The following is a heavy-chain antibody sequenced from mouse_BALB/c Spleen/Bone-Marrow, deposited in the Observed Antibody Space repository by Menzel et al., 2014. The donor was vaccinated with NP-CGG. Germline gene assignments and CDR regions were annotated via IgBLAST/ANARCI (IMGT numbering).Heavy chain of an antibody. V-gene: IGHV1S29*02. Sequence: VHVKQSGPELVKPGASVKISCKASGYTFTDYNMHWVKQSHGRSLEWIGYIYPYNGGTGHNQKFKSKATLTVDNSSSTAYMELRSLTSEDSAVYYCARGWLLSWFAYWGQGTLVTVSA. CDR1: GYTFTDYN. CDR3: ARGWLLSWFAY. CDR2: IYPYNGGT. D-gene: IGHD2-3*01. J-gene: IGHJ3*01.